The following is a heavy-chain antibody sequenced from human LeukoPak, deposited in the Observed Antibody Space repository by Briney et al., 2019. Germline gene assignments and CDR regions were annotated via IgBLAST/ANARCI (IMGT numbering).Heavy chain of an antibody. J-gene: IGHJ4*02. CDR2: ISSSSSYI. D-gene: IGHD3-22*01. V-gene: IGHV3-21*01. CDR3: ARDDVPYYYDSSGYRHYFDY. Sequence: GGSLRLSCAVYGFTFSSYSMSWVRQAPGKGLEWVSSISSSSSYIYYADSVKGRFTISRDNAKNSLYLQMNSLRAEDTAVYYCARDDVPYYYDSSGYRHYFDYWGQGTLVTVSS. CDR1: GFTFSSYS.